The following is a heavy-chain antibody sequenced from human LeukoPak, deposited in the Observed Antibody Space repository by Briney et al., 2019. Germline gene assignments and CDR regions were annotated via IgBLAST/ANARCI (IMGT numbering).Heavy chain of an antibody. CDR2: IYYSGST. J-gene: IGHJ4*02. D-gene: IGHD6-19*01. CDR1: GGSVSSGSYY. V-gene: IGHV4-61*01. Sequence: SETLSLICTVSGGSVSSGSYYWSWIRQPPGKGLEWIGYIYYSGSTNYNPSLKSRVTISVDTSKNQFSLKLSSVTAADTAVYYCACGYSSGWFDFDYWGQGTLVTVSS. CDR3: ACGYSSGWFDFDY.